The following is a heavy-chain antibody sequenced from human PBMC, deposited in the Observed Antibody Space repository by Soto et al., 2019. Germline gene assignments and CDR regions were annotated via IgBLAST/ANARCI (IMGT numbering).Heavy chain of an antibody. J-gene: IGHJ4*02. CDR2: IYGGGTT. Sequence: EVLLVESGGGLIQPGGSLRLSCATSGFAVSSKYMTWVRQAPGKGLEWVSVIYGGGTTYYADSVKGRFTISRVTSNNTSDPQRNGGIAEDTAVYYCVQPTGWPGFDFWGQGTLVTVSS. CDR3: VQPTGWPGFDF. V-gene: IGHV3-53*01. CDR1: GFAVSSKY. D-gene: IGHD7-27*01.